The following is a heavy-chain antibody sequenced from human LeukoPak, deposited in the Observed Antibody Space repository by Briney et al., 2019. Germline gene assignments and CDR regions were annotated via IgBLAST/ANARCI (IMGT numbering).Heavy chain of an antibody. CDR3: ARGQQLVPGRLDYFDY. Sequence: GGSLRLSCAASGFTFISYSMNWVRQAPGKGREWVSSISGSGSYIHYADSLKGRFTTSTDNAKNSLYLQMNSLRAEDTAVYYCARGQQLVPGRLDYFDYWGQGTLVTVSS. J-gene: IGHJ4*02. CDR1: GFTFISYS. D-gene: IGHD6-13*01. CDR2: ISGSGSYI. V-gene: IGHV3-21*01.